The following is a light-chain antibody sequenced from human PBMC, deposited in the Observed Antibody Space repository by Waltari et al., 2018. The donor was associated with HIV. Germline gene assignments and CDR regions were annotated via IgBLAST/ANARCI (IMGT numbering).Light chain of an antibody. J-gene: IGLJ1*01. V-gene: IGLV3-19*01. CDR2: GKS. Sequence: SSELTQDPAVSVALGQTVRITCQGDSLRKYSANWYQQKPGQAPVLVMYGKSNYASGIPDRFSGSTSGDTASLTITGAQAEDEADYCCDSRDSNDIHHVFGTGTKVTV. CDR3: DSRDSNDIHHV. CDR1: SLRKYS.